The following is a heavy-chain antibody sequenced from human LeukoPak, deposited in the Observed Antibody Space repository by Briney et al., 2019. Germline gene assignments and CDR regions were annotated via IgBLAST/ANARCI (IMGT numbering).Heavy chain of an antibody. CDR3: ATHHSGYGDLGSSVVY. J-gene: IGHJ4*02. V-gene: IGHV5-51*01. CDR1: GYSFTSYW. D-gene: IGHD4-17*01. Sequence: GESLKISCEGSGYSFTSYWIGWVRQMPGKGLEWMGIIYPGDSDTRYSPSFQGQVTISADKSISTAYLQWSSLKASDTAMYYCATHHSGYGDLGSSVVYWGQGTLVTVSS. CDR2: IYPGDSDT.